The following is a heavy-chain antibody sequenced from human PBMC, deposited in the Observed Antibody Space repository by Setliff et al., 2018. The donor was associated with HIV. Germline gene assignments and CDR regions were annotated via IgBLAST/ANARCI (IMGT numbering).Heavy chain of an antibody. CDR3: ARWSGRTGGV. Sequence: PGGSLRLSCAGSGFIFSTYAMYWVRQAPGKGLEWVSAISWNGEMTAYAESARGRFTISRDNARKSLYLQMSNLRVDDTAVYYCARWSGRTGGVWGQGTLVTV. V-gene: IGHV3-9*01. J-gene: IGHJ4*02. CDR2: ISWNGEMT. D-gene: IGHD2-8*01. CDR1: GFIFSTYA.